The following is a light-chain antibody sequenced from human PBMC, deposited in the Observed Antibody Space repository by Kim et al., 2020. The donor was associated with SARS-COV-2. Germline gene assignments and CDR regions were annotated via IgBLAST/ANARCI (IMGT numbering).Light chain of an antibody. CDR1: QSVLYRSNNRNY. CDR2: WAS. J-gene: IGKJ4*01. Sequence: DIVMTQSPDSLAVSLGARATINCKSSQSVLYRSNNRNYLAWYQQKPGQPPKLLIYWASTRESGVPDRFSGSGSGTDFTLTISSLQAEDVAVYYCQQYYSTPPLTFGGGTKVDIK. V-gene: IGKV4-1*01. CDR3: QQYYSTPPLT.